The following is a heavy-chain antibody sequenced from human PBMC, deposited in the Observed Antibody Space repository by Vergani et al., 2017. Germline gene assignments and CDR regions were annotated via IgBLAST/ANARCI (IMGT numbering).Heavy chain of an antibody. CDR3: ARGRSTQYDSPTDDY. D-gene: IGHD3-9*01. CDR2: INHSGST. Sequence: QVQLQQWGAGLLKPSETLSLTCAVYGGSFSGYYWSWIRQPPGKGLEWIGEINHSGSTNYNPSLKSRVTISVDTSKNQFSLKLSSVTAADTAVYYCARGRSTQYDSPTDDYWGQGTLVTVSS. J-gene: IGHJ4*02. V-gene: IGHV4-34*01. CDR1: GGSFSGYY.